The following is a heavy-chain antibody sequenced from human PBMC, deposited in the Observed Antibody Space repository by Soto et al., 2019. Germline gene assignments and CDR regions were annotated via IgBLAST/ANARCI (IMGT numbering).Heavy chain of an antibody. D-gene: IGHD1-20*01. J-gene: IGHJ6*02. Sequence: PGGSLRLSCVGSGFIFSNNGMHWVRQTPGKGLEWVAFMSYDGSDTFYADSVKGRFTISRDNSKNTLYLQMNSLRAEDTAVYYCANLNWNRGMDVWGQGTTVTVSS. CDR2: MSYDGSDT. CDR3: ANLNWNRGMDV. V-gene: IGHV3-33*08. CDR1: GFIFSNNG.